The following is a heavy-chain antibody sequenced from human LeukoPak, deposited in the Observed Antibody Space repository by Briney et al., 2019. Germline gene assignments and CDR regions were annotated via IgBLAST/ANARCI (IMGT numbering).Heavy chain of an antibody. D-gene: IGHD3-10*01. CDR1: GGSFSGDY. CDR2: IYYSGST. V-gene: IGHV4-34*01. CDR3: ARQGPRYYGSGSYSPAYYFDY. J-gene: IGHJ4*02. Sequence: SETLSLTCAVYGGSFSGDYWSWIRQPPGKGLEWIGSIYYSGSTYYNPSLKSRVTISVDTSKNQFSLKLSSATAADTAVYYCARQGPRYYGSGSYSPAYYFDYWGQGTLVTVSS.